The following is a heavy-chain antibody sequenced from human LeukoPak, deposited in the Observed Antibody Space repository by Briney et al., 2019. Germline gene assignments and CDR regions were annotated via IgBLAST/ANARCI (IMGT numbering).Heavy chain of an antibody. D-gene: IGHD6-19*01. J-gene: IGHJ4*02. V-gene: IGHV1-2*02. CDR2: INPNTGGT. Sequence: ASVKVSCKASGYTFTGQDMHWVRQAPGQGLEWMGWINPNTGGTDYAQKPQGRVTMTRDTTISTAYMELSRLTSDDTAVYYCASYPRYSSTPPFDYWGQGTLVTVSS. CDR1: GYTFTGQD. CDR3: ASYPRYSSTPPFDY.